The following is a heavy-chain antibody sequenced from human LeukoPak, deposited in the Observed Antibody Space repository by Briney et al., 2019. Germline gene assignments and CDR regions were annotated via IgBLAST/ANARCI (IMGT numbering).Heavy chain of an antibody. V-gene: IGHV4-4*07. J-gene: IGHJ6*03. CDR3: ARVGTAARYYYYYYMDV. Sequence: SETLSLTCTVSSGSISSYDWSWIRQPAGKGLEWIGRIYTSGSPNYNPSLKSRVTMSVDTSKNQFSLKLSSVTAADTAVYYCARVGTAARYYYYYYMDVWGKGTTVTVSS. CDR1: SGSISSYD. D-gene: IGHD6-13*01. CDR2: IYTSGSP.